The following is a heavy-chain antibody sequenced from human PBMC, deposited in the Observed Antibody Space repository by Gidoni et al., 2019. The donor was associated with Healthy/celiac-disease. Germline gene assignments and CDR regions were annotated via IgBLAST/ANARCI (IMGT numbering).Heavy chain of an antibody. J-gene: IGHJ5*02. CDR2: FDPEDGET. CDR1: GYTLTELS. Sequence: QVQLVQSGAEVKKPGASVKVSCTVSGYTLTELSMHWVRQAPGKGLEWMGGFDPEDGETIDAQKFQGRVTMTEDTSTDTAYMELSSLRSEDTAVYYCATSSSWYQWFDPWGQGTLVTVSS. CDR3: ATSSSWYQWFDP. D-gene: IGHD6-13*01. V-gene: IGHV1-24*01.